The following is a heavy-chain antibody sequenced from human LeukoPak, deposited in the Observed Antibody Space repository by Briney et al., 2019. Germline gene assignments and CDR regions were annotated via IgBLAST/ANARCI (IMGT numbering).Heavy chain of an antibody. J-gene: IGHJ4*02. CDR1: GYTFTGYA. CDR3: AKKVRGPSHPLDF. Sequence: ASVKVSCKASGYTFTGYAIHWVRQAPGQGLDWMGWINPEKRDTGYAHKFQGRVTMTSDTSISTAYMELSSLRSDDTAVYYCAKKVRGPSHPLDFWGQGTLVTVSS. D-gene: IGHD5-12*01. CDR2: INPEKRDT. V-gene: IGHV1-2*02.